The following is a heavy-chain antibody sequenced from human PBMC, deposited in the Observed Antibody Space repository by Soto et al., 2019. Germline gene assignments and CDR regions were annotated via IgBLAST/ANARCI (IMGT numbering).Heavy chain of an antibody. CDR2: IYSSGSA. Sequence: PSETLSLTCAVSGDSFTSYYWSYIRQPPGKGLELIGYIYSSGSANYNPSLKSRVTLSIDTSKNQIYLTLKSVTAEDTAVYFCARVGKTSRNDAFDIWGQGKMVTVSS. V-gene: IGHV4-59*01. CDR3: ARVGKTSRNDAFDI. CDR1: GDSFTSYY. J-gene: IGHJ3*02. D-gene: IGHD2-2*01.